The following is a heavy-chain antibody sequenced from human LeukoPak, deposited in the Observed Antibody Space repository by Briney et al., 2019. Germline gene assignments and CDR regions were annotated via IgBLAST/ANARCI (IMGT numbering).Heavy chain of an antibody. J-gene: IGHJ4*02. Sequence: PSETLSLTCAVYGGSFSGYYWSWIRQPPGKGLEWIGEINHSGSTNYNPSLKSRVTISVDTSKNQFSLKLSSVTAADTAVYYCARSTGRHGSGSCGYWGQGTLVTVSS. CDR3: ARSTGRHGSGSCGY. CDR2: INHSGST. CDR1: GGSFSGYY. D-gene: IGHD3-10*01. V-gene: IGHV4-34*01.